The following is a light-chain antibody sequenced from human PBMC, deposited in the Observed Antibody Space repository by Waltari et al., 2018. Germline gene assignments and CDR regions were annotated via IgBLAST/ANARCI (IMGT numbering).Light chain of an antibody. CDR3: CSYAGADSLL. V-gene: IGLV2-8*01. Sequence: QSALTQPPSASGSLGQSVTISCTGTNNDVGAYQYVSWYQQYPGKAPKLLIYDVTKGPPCVSDRLSGSKAGRTASLTVSGLQPEDESIYSCCSYAGADSLLFGGGTKLTVL. J-gene: IGLJ3*02. CDR1: NNDVGAYQY. CDR2: DVT.